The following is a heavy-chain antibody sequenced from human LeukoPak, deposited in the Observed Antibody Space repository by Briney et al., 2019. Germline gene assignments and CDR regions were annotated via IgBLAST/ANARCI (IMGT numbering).Heavy chain of an antibody. V-gene: IGHV3-30*18. CDR2: ISFDGSNN. CDR1: GFTFSSYG. CDR3: AKDPIPGRIAAAGTGWFDY. Sequence: RSPRLSCAASGFTFSSYGMHWVSQAPRKGLEWVAVISFDGSNNYCSDSVKGRFTISRDNSKNTLYLQMNSLRAEDTAVYYCAKDPIPGRIAAAGTGWFDYWGQGTLVTVSS. J-gene: IGHJ5*01. D-gene: IGHD6-13*01.